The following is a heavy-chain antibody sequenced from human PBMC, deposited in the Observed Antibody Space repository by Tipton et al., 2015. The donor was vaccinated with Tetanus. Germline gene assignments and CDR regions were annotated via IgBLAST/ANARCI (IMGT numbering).Heavy chain of an antibody. D-gene: IGHD5-18*01. CDR2: IWYDGSNK. V-gene: IGHV3-33*01. J-gene: IGHJ4*02. CDR1: GFTFSSYG. Sequence: SLRLSCAASGFTFSSYGMHWVRQAPGKGLEWVAVIWYDGSNKYYADSVKGRFTISRDNSKNTLYLQMNSLRAEDTAVYYCARGALQKTAMGYYFDYWGQGTLVTVSS. CDR3: ARGALQKTAMGYYFDY.